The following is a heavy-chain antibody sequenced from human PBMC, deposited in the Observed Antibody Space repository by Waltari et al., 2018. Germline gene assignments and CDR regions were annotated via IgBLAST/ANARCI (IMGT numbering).Heavy chain of an antibody. CDR2: FYKSGTT. J-gene: IGHJ4*02. V-gene: IGHV4-39*07. CDR1: RSSIRNNNYY. Sequence: QLQLQESGPGLVKPSETLSLTCTVSRSSIRNNNYYWGWVRQHPGKGLEWIGSFYKSGTTYYNPSLKSRVTISVDTSNNQFSLKLNSVTAADTAVYYCVRGYPDIVATISDYWGQGTLVIVSS. CDR3: VRGYPDIVATISDY. D-gene: IGHD5-12*01.